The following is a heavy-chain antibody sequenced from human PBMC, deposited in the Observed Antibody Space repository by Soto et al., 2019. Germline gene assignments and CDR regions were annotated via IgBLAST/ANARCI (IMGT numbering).Heavy chain of an antibody. CDR3: ARVHVMVVAGSTFDY. D-gene: IGHD6-19*01. J-gene: IGHJ4*03. CDR1: GDSISSGSY. V-gene: IGHV4-38-2*02. Sequence: PSETLSLTCTVSGDSISSGSYWGWIRQPPGEGPEWIASIYHGGTTFYNPSLKSRISISVDTSKNQFSLRLTSVTAADTATYYCARVHVMVVAGSTFDYWGQGTTVTVSS. CDR2: IYHGGTT.